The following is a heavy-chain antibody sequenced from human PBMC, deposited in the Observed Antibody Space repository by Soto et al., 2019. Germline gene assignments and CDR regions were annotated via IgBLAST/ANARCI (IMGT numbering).Heavy chain of an antibody. CDR2: IRTKANNYAT. Sequence: EEQLVESGGGLVKPGGSLKLSCAGSGFTFSAFDVHWVRQVSGKGLEWVGRIRTKANNYATASAASLRGRFTVSRDDSTNTAYLQMNSLETEDTAVYYCSRLSERAYYHYGISVWGQGTTVTVSS. CDR3: SRLSERAYYHYGISV. CDR1: GFTFSAFD. V-gene: IGHV3-73*01. J-gene: IGHJ6*02.